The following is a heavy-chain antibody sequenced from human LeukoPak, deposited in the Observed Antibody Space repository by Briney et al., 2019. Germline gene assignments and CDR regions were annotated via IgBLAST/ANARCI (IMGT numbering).Heavy chain of an antibody. V-gene: IGHV3-23*01. CDR3: AKGSNSGYDYGVKYYFDY. CDR1: GFTFSSYA. Sequence: QPGGSLRLSCAASGFTFSSYAMSWVRQAPGKGLEWVSAISGSGGSTYYADSGKGRFTISRDNSKNTLYLQMNSLRAEDTAVYYCAKGSNSGYDYGVKYYFDYWGQGTLVTVSS. CDR2: ISGSGGST. J-gene: IGHJ4*02. D-gene: IGHD5-12*01.